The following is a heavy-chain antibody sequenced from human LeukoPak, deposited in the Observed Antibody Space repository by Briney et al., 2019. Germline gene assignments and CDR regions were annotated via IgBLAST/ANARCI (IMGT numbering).Heavy chain of an antibody. Sequence: PSQTLSLTCTVSGGSISSGSYYWSWIRQPAGKGLEWIGRIYTSGSTNYNPSLKSRVTISVAPSRNQFPLKLSSVTAADTAVYYCARGPTTYYYDSSGYYYDYWGQGTLVTVSS. CDR2: IYTSGST. CDR1: GGSISSGSYY. J-gene: IGHJ4*02. D-gene: IGHD3-22*01. V-gene: IGHV4-61*02. CDR3: ARGPTTYYYDSSGYYYDY.